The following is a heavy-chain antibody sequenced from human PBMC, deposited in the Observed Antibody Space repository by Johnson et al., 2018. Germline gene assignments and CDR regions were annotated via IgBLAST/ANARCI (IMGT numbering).Heavy chain of an antibody. CDR3: ARTEYSSSSSSFDI. CDR2: FNSDDSSQ. V-gene: IGHV3-74*01. J-gene: IGHJ3*02. D-gene: IGHD6-6*01. CDR1: GFTLSSYW. Sequence: EVQLVESGGGLVQPGGSXSLSCAASGFTLSSYWMHWVRQAPGKGLVWVSRFNSDDSSQNYADTVKGRFPFSRDHAKNSLSLQMNSLRAEDTAVYYCARTEYSSSSSSFDIVGQGTMVTVSS.